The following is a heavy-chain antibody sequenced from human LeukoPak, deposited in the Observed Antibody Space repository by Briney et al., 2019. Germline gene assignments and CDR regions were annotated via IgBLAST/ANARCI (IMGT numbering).Heavy chain of an antibody. CDR2: IYYSGST. CDR1: GGSISSYY. D-gene: IGHD6-13*01. J-gene: IGHJ3*02. Sequence: SETLSLTCTVSGGSISSYYWSWIRQPPGKGLEWIGYIYYSGSTNYNPSLKSRVTISVDTSKNQFSLKLSSVTAADTAVYYCAKKRATAGIFGAIDIWGQGTMVTVSS. V-gene: IGHV4-59*01. CDR3: AKKRATAGIFGAIDI.